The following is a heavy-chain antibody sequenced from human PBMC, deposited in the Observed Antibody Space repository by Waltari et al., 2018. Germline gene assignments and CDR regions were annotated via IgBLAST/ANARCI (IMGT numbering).Heavy chain of an antibody. Sequence: EVQLVESGGGLVQPGGSLRLSCAASGFTFSSYDMHWVRQATGKGLDGVSAIGTAGDTYYPGSVKGRFTISRENAKNSLYLQMNSLRAGDTAVYYCARGGSYGGNSEFDYWGQGTLVTVSS. D-gene: IGHD4-17*01. CDR1: GFTFSSYD. V-gene: IGHV3-13*01. J-gene: IGHJ4*02. CDR3: ARGGSYGGNSEFDY. CDR2: IGTAGDT.